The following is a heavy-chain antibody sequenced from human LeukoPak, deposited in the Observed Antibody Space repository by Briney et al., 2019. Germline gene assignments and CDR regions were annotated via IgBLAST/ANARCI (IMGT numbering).Heavy chain of an antibody. CDR3: ARVNYYGSAIPGGYYGMDV. D-gene: IGHD3-10*01. CDR2: ISSSSSYI. Sequence: GGSLRLSCAASGLTFSSYSMNWVRQAPGKGLEWDSSISSSSSYIYYADPVKGRFTISRDNAKNSLYLQMNSLRAEDTAVYYCARVNYYGSAIPGGYYGMDVWGQGTTVTVSS. J-gene: IGHJ6*02. CDR1: GLTFSSYS. V-gene: IGHV3-21*04.